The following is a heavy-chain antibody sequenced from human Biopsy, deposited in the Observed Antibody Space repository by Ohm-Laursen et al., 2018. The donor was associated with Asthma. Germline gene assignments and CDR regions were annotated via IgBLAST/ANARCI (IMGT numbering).Heavy chain of an antibody. V-gene: IGHV4-59*01. Sequence: GTLSLTCIVSGGSISGFYWSWIRQPPGKGLEWIGYIYYTGTTNYNPSLKSRVSISVDTSKNQFSLKLTSVIAADTAVYYCARDFGGWYYFDNWGQGSLVTVSS. CDR3: ARDFGGWYYFDN. D-gene: IGHD3-3*01. J-gene: IGHJ4*02. CDR2: IYYTGTT. CDR1: GGSISGFY.